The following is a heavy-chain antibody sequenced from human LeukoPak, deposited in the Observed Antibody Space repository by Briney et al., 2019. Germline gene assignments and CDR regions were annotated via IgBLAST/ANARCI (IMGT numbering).Heavy chain of an antibody. CDR2: ISSSSSTI. D-gene: IGHD6-19*01. J-gene: IGHJ4*02. V-gene: IGHV3-48*02. Sequence: GGSLRLSCAASGFTFSSYSMNWVRQAPGKGPEWVSYISSSSSTIYYADSVKGRFTISRDNAKNSLYLQMNSLRDEDTAVYYCARCIIAVAGAGDDYWGQGTLVTVSS. CDR1: GFTFSSYS. CDR3: ARCIIAVAGAGDDY.